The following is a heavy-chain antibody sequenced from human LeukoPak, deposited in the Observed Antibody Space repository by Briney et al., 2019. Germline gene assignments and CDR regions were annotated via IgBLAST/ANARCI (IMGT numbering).Heavy chain of an antibody. CDR2: INPNSGGT. CDR3: ARVLKGRAPFDY. J-gene: IGHJ4*02. Sequence: ASVKVSCKASGYTFTGYYMHWVRQAPGQGLEWMGWINPNSGGTNYAQKFQGRVTMTRDTSISTAYMELSRLRSDDTAVYYCARVLKGRAPFDYWGQGTLVTVSS. CDR1: GYTFTGYY. V-gene: IGHV1-2*02.